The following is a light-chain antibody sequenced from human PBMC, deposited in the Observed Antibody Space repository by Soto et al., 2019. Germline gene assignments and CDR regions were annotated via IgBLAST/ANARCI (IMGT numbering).Light chain of an antibody. J-gene: IGKJ4*01. Sequence: DIQLTHSPSSLSASVGDRVTITCQASQAIITYLNWFQQRPGKAPKLLIYDASHLETGVPSRFSGSGSGTAFTLTISSLQPEDVGTYYCQQYDNLPLTFGGGTKVEV. CDR2: DAS. CDR3: QQYDNLPLT. V-gene: IGKV1-33*01. CDR1: QAIITY.